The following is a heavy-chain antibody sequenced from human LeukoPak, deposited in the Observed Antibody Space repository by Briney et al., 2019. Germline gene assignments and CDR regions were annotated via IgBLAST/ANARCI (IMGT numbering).Heavy chain of an antibody. D-gene: IGHD6-19*01. CDR2: IYYSGST. CDR1: GGSFSGYY. V-gene: IGHV4-34*01. Sequence: SETLSLTCAVYGGSFSGYYWSWIRQPPGKGLEWIGSIYYSGSTYYNPSLKSRVTISVDTSKNQFSLKLSSVTAADTAVYYCARHKGSGWYSRYYYYMDVWGKGTTVTISS. J-gene: IGHJ6*03. CDR3: ARHKGSGWYSRYYYYMDV.